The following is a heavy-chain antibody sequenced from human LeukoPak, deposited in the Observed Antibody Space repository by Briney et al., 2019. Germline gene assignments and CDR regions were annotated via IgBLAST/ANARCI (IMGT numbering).Heavy chain of an antibody. CDR1: GYTFTSYG. CDR3: ASDSSGYLALHYYYYGMDV. V-gene: IGHV1-18*01. D-gene: IGHD3-22*01. J-gene: IGHJ6*02. Sequence: GASVKVSCKASGYTFTSYGISWVRQAPGQGLELMGWISAYNGNTNYAQKLQGRVTMNTDTSTSTAYMELRSLRSDDTAVYYCASDSSGYLALHYYYYGMDVWGQGTTVTVSS. CDR2: ISAYNGNT.